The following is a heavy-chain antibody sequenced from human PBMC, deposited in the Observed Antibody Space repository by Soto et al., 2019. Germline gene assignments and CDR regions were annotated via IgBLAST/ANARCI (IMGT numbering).Heavy chain of an antibody. Sequence: KTSETLSLTCTVSGGSISSYYWSWIRQPPGKGLEWIGYIYYTGTTTYNPSIKSRVTISVDTSKNQFSLNLSSVTAADTAVYYCARGTSTGTMSYWGQGTLVTVSS. CDR3: ARGTSTGTMSY. V-gene: IGHV4-59*12. CDR2: IYYTGTT. CDR1: GGSISSYY. D-gene: IGHD1-1*01. J-gene: IGHJ4*02.